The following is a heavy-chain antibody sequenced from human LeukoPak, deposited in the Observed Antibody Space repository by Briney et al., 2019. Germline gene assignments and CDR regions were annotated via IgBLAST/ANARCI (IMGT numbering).Heavy chain of an antibody. Sequence: ASVKVSCKASGYTFTGYYMHWVRQAPGQGLEWMGWINPKSGGTNYAQKFQGRVTMTRDKSISTAYMELSRLRSDDTAVYYCARAPYDILTGTNWFDPWGQGTLVTVSS. D-gene: IGHD3-9*01. CDR1: GYTFTGYY. J-gene: IGHJ5*02. V-gene: IGHV1-2*02. CDR3: ARAPYDILTGTNWFDP. CDR2: INPKSGGT.